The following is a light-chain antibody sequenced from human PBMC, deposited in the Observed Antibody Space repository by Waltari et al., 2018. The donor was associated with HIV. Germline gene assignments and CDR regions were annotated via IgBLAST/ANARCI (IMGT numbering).Light chain of an antibody. CDR2: NAS. CDR3: QQYSAYPLT. J-gene: IGKJ4*01. Sequence: DIHMNQSPSTLSASVGDRVIITCRANQSIGQWLAWYQQKPGKAPKLLIYNASSLEGGVPSRFSARASATEFTLTISSLQPDDFATYYCQQYSAYPLTFGGGTKVEIK. CDR1: QSIGQW. V-gene: IGKV1-5*03.